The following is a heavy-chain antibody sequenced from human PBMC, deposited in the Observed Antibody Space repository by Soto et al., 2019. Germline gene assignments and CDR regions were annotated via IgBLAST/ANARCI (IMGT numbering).Heavy chain of an antibody. J-gene: IGHJ4*02. CDR1: GFTFSSYA. V-gene: IGHV3-30-3*01. CDR2: ISYDGSNE. D-gene: IGHD3-3*01. Sequence: PGGSLRLSCAASGFTFSSYAMHWVRQAPGKGLEWVAVISYDGSNEYYADSVKGRFTISRDNSKNTLYLQMNSLRAEDTAVYYCARDLGFLEWLLDYWGQGTLVTVSS. CDR3: ARDLGFLEWLLDY.